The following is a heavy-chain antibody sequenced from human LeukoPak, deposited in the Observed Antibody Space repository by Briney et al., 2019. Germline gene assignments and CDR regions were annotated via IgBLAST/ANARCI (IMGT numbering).Heavy chain of an antibody. CDR3: ARLDWGSRAFDI. CDR2: TYFNSKWYN. J-gene: IGHJ3*02. V-gene: IGHV6-1*01. CDR1: GDSVSSNA. Sequence: SQTLSLTCAIYGDSVSSNAWNWIRQSPSRGLEWLGRTYFNSKWYNDYAGSVKSRITFTRDTSKNQFSLQLNSVTPEDTAVYFCARLDWGSRAFDIWGQGSLVTVSS. D-gene: IGHD3-16*01.